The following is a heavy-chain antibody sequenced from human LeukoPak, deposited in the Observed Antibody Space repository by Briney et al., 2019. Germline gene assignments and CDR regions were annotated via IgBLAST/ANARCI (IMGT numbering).Heavy chain of an antibody. Sequence: ASVKVSCKVSGYTLTQLSMHWVRQAPGKRREWMGGFDPEDGETIYAQKFQGRVTMTEDTSTDTAYMELSSLRSEDTAVYYCATGTGWRSFDYWGQGTLVTVSS. CDR1: GYTLTQLS. D-gene: IGHD6-19*01. CDR3: ATGTGWRSFDY. J-gene: IGHJ4*02. V-gene: IGHV1-24*01. CDR2: FDPEDGET.